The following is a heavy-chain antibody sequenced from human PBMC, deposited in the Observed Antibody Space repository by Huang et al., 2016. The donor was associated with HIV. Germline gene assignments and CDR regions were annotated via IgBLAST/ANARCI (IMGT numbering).Heavy chain of an antibody. CDR1: GGSVSGHY. J-gene: IGHJ2*01. Sequence: QVQLQQWGAGLLKPSETLSLTCAVYGGSVSGHYWSWIRQPPGKGLEWIAEINDNGHTNYNPSLKSRVTISVHTSRNQFSLKLNSVTAADAAVYYCARASWYEPRSWYFGLWGRGTLVTVSS. D-gene: IGHD6-13*01. CDR3: ARASWYEPRSWYFGL. CDR2: INDNGHT. V-gene: IGHV4-34*01.